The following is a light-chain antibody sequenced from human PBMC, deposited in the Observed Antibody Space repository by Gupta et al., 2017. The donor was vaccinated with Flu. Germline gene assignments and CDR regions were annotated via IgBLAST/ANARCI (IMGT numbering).Light chain of an antibody. CDR2: SHN. CDR1: SSNIGSNN. V-gene: IGLV1-44*01. CDR3: AACDDSLNGVV. Sequence: QSVLPQPLSASGPPGQRVTISCSGSSSNIGSNNVNWYQQLPRTAPKLLIYSHNQRPSGVPERFSGSKYVTSASVSISGLQAEDEADYYCAACDDSLNGVVFGGGIKLTVL. J-gene: IGLJ2*01.